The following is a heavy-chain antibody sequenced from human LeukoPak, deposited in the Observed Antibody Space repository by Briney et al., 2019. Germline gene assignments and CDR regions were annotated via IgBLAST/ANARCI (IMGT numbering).Heavy chain of an antibody. Sequence: SETLSLTCTVSGGSISSSSYYWGWIRQPPGKGLEWIGSIYYSGSTYYNPSLKSRVTISVDTSKNQFSLKLSSVTAADTAVYYCARPYYYCSGSWADWGQGTLVTVSS. D-gene: IGHD3-10*01. CDR3: ARPYYYCSGSWAD. CDR1: GGSISSSSYY. V-gene: IGHV4-39*01. J-gene: IGHJ4*02. CDR2: IYYSGST.